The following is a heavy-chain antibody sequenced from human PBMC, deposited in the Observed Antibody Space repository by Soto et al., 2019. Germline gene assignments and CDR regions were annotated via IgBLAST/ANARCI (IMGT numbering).Heavy chain of an antibody. J-gene: IGHJ4*02. CDR2: IYYSGST. D-gene: IGHD3-16*01. V-gene: IGHV4-30-4*01. CDR1: GGSISSGDYY. CDR3: ATPRDYVWGSYDV. Sequence: SETLSLTCTVSGGSISSGDYYWSWIRQPPGKGLEWIGYIYYSGSTYYNPSLKSRVTISVDTSKNQSSLKLSSVTAADTAVYYCATPRDYVWGSYDVWGQGTLVTVSS.